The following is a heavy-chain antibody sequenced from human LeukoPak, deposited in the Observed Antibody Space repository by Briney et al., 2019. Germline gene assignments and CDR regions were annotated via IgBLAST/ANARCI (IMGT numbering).Heavy chain of an antibody. V-gene: IGHV3-23*01. CDR3: AKGSSSSRPYYFDF. CDR2: ITDSGGST. Sequence: GGSLRLSCAASGFSFSSYAMSWVRQAPGKGLEWVSAITDSGGSTYHADSVEGRFTISRDNSKNTLFLQMNSLRVEDTAIYYCAKGSSSSRPYYFDFWGQGTLVTVSS. CDR1: GFSFSSYA. J-gene: IGHJ4*02. D-gene: IGHD6-6*01.